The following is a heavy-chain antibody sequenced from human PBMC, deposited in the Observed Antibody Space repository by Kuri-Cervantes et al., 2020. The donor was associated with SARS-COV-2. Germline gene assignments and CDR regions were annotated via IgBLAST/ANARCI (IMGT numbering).Heavy chain of an antibody. J-gene: IGHJ3*02. CDR3: ARAPQWVAGDDAFDI. CDR2: ISSSGSTI. Sequence: GGSLRLSCAASGFTFSSYEMNWARQAPGKGLEWVSYISSSGSTIYYADSVKGRFTISRDNAKNSLYLQMNSLRAEDTAVYYCARAPQWVAGDDAFDIWGQGTMVTVSS. D-gene: IGHD6-19*01. V-gene: IGHV3-48*03. CDR1: GFTFSSYE.